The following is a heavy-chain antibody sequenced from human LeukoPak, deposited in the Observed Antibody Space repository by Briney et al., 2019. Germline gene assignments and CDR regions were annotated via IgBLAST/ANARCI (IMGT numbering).Heavy chain of an antibody. CDR3: ARSLRLGELSLTDFDY. V-gene: IGHV3-23*01. D-gene: IGHD3-16*02. J-gene: IGHJ4*02. Sequence: GGSLRLSCAASGFTFSSYAMSWVRQAPGKGLEWVSAISGSGGSTYYADSVKGRFTISRDNSKNTLYLQMNSLRAEDTAVYYCARSLRLGELSLTDFDYWGQGTLVTVSS. CDR2: ISGSGGST. CDR1: GFTFSSYA.